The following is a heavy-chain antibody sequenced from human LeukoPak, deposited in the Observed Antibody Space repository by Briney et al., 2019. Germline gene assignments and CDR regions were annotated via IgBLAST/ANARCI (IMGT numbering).Heavy chain of an antibody. Sequence: GGSLRLSCTASGFTFGDYAMSWFRQAPGKGLEWVSGINWDGGSTGYADSVKGRFTISRDNAKYSLYPQMNSLRAEDTALYYCARGAAGTEPFDYWGQGTLVTVSS. CDR1: GFTFGDYA. V-gene: IGHV3-20*04. CDR3: ARGAAGTEPFDY. CDR2: INWDGGST. J-gene: IGHJ4*02. D-gene: IGHD6-13*01.